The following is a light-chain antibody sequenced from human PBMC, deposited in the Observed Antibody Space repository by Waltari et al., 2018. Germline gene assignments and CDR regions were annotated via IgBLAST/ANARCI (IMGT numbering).Light chain of an antibody. CDR1: QSISSN. CDR3: QQYDNWPPYT. CDR2: GAS. Sequence: ETVMTQSPPTLSVSPGERATLSCRASQSISSNLAWYQQIPGQAPRLLIYGASTRAAGVPATFSGSGSGTEFTLTISDLQSEDSAVYYCQQYDNWPPYTFGQGTKLEI. J-gene: IGKJ2*01. V-gene: IGKV3-15*01.